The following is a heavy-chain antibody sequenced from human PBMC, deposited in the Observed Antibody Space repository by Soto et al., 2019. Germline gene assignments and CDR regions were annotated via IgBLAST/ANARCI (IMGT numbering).Heavy chain of an antibody. CDR3: ASLEGLATISYYFDF. J-gene: IGHJ4*02. V-gene: IGHV4-39*01. CDR2: IDYGGNA. D-gene: IGHD3-9*01. CDR1: DESTKRDKNY. Sequence: PSEALSMTRVVFDESTKRDKNYWGWIRQPPGKGLEWIGRIDYGGNAYYNPSHQRRVTISLDKSKSQFSLKLNSVTAAASAVYFCASLEGLATISYYFDFWGPGALVTVSS.